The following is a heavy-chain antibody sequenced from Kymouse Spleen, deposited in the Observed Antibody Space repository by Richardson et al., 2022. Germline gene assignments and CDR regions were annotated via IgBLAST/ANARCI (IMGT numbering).Heavy chain of an antibody. CDR2: ISWNSGSI. CDR1: GFTFDDYA. J-gene: IGHJ4*02. V-gene: IGHV3-9*01. CDR3: AKGACIAVAGALTT. D-gene: IGHD6-19*01. Sequence: EVQLVESGGGLVQPGRSLRLSCAASGFTFDDYAMHWVRQAPGKGLEWVSGISWNSGSIGYADSVKGRFTISRDNAKNSLYLQMNSLRAEDTALYYCAKGACIAVAGALTTGAREPWSPSPQ.